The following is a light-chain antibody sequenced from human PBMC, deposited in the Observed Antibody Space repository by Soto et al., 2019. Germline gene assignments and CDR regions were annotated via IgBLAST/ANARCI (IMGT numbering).Light chain of an antibody. CDR2: EVN. J-gene: IGLJ1*01. Sequence: QSALTQPPSASGSPGQSVTISCTGTSSDVGGYKYVSWYQQHPGKAPKLMIFEVNKRPSGVPDRVSGSKSGNTAALTVDGLQAEDEADYYCSSYAGINNLGVFGTGTKLTVL. V-gene: IGLV2-8*01. CDR3: SSYAGINNLGV. CDR1: SSDVGGYKY.